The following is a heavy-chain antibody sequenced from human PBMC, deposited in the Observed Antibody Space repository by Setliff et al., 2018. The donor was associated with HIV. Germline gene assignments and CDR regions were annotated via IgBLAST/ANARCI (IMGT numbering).Heavy chain of an antibody. J-gene: IGHJ6*03. CDR2: IYNSGRT. V-gene: IGHV4-4*02. Sequence: SETLSLTCAVSGGSTRSSNWWSWVRQPPGKGLEWIGEIYNSGRTNYNPSLKSRLTMSVDTSKNQFSPSLISMTAADSAVYFCARLGDNSDWRSNYFFYYFDVWGKGTTVTVSS. CDR1: GGSTRSSNW. D-gene: IGHD3-22*01. CDR3: ARLGDNSDWRSNYFFYYFDV.